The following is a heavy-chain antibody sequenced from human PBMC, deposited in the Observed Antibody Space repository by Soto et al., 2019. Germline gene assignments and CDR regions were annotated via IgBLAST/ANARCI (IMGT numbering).Heavy chain of an antibody. CDR2: IYYSGST. CDR3: ARGHGIPNFDY. CDR1: GGSVSSGSYY. V-gene: IGHV4-61*01. D-gene: IGHD1-1*01. J-gene: IGHJ4*02. Sequence: QVQLQESGPGLVKPSETLSLTCTVSGGSVSSGSYYWSWIRQPPGKGLEWIGYIYYSGSTNYNPSLKSRVTISVDTSKNQFSLKLSSVTAADTAVYYCARGHGIPNFDYWGQGTLVTVSS.